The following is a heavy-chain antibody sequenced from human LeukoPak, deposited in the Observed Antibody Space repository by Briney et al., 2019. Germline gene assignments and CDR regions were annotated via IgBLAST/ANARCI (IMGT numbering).Heavy chain of an antibody. D-gene: IGHD6-19*01. CDR3: ARGSGWHKIRQFDY. V-gene: IGHV3-53*01. J-gene: IGHJ4*02. Sequence: GALRLSCAASGFTLSSNYMSWVRQAPGKGLEWVSVIYSGGSTYYADSVKGRFTISRDNSKNTLYLQMNSLRAEDTAVYYCARGSGWHKIRQFDYWGQGTLVTVSS. CDR2: IYSGGST. CDR1: GFTLSSNY.